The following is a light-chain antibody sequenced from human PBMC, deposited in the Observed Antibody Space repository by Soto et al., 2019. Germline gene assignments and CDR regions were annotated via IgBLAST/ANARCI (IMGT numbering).Light chain of an antibody. Sequence: EIVLTQSPGTLSLSPRERATLSCRASQSVSSSDLAWYQQKPGQAPRLLIYGASSRATGIPDRFSGSGSGTDFTLTISGLEPEDSAAYYCQRHGATFGQGNKVEIK. V-gene: IGKV3-20*01. CDR1: QSVSSSD. CDR2: GAS. J-gene: IGKJ1*01. CDR3: QRHGAT.